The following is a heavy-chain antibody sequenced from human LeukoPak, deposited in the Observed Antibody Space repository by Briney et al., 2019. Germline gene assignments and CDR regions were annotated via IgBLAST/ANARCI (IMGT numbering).Heavy chain of an antibody. J-gene: IGHJ3*01. CDR2: IYTSGSV. D-gene: IGHD2-2*01. V-gene: IGHV4-61*02. Sequence: SETLSLTCTVSGGSITSGGYSWNWIRQPAGKGLEWIGRIYTSGSVNYNPSLKSRVTFSVDTSKKHFSLNLTSVTAADTAIYYCARTLMPSIHEAFHVWGQGTTVTVSS. CDR1: GGSITSGGYS. CDR3: ARTLMPSIHEAFHV.